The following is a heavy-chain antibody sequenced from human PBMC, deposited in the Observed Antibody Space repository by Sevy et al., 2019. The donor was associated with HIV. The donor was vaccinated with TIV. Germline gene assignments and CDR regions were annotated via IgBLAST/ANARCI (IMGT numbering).Heavy chain of an antibody. CDR1: GFTFSSYW. CDR2: INSDGSST. D-gene: IGHD6-19*01. V-gene: IGHV3-74*01. CDR3: ARDHSSGWYGVDYDYYYGMDV. J-gene: IGHJ6*02. Sequence: GGSLRLSCAASGFTFSSYWMHWVRQAPGKGLVWVSRINSDGSSTSYADSVKGRFTISRDNAKNTLYLQMNSLRAEDTAVYYCARDHSSGWYGVDYDYYYGMDVWGQGTTVTVSS.